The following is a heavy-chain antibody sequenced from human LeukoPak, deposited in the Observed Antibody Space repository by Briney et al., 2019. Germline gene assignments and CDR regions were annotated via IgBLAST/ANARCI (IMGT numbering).Heavy chain of an antibody. D-gene: IGHD4-23*01. V-gene: IGHV3-53*01. Sequence: GGSLRLSCAASGFTVSSNYMSWVRQAPGKGLEWVSVIYSGGSTYYADSVKGRFTISRDNSKNTLYLQMNSLRAEDTAVYYCARDDYGGNSATWGQGTLVTVSS. CDR3: ARDDYGGNSAT. CDR2: IYSGGST. J-gene: IGHJ5*02. CDR1: GFTVSSNY.